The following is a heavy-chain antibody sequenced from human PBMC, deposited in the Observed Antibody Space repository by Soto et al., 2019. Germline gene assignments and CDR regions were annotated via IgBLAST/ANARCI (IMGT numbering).Heavy chain of an antibody. Sequence: PGGSLRLSCAASGFTFSSYAMHWVRQAPGKGLEWVAVISFDGSNKYYADSVKGRFTISRDNSKNTLYLQMNSLRAEDTAVYYCASGDGYNYELYPSFDYWGQGTLVTVSS. CDR2: ISFDGSNK. CDR3: ASGDGYNYELYPSFDY. CDR1: GFTFSSYA. D-gene: IGHD1-1*01. J-gene: IGHJ4*02. V-gene: IGHV3-30-3*01.